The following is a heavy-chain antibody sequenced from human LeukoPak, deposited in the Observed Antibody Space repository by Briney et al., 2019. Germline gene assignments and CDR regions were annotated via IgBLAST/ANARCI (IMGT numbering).Heavy chain of an antibody. J-gene: IGHJ4*02. CDR3: ARVGPRVGDKSAKTRGSYYVDY. CDR1: GGSFSGYY. V-gene: IGHV4-59*01. D-gene: IGHD3-10*01. CDR2: IYYSGST. Sequence: PSETLSLTCAVYGGSFSGYYWSWIRQPPGKGLEWIGYIYYSGSTNYNPSLKSRVTISVDTSKNQFSLKLSSVTAADTAVYYCARVGPRVGDKSAKTRGSYYVDYWGQGTLVTVSS.